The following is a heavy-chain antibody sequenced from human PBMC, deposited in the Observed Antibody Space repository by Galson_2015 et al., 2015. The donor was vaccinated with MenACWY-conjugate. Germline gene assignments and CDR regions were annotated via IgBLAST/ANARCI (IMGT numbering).Heavy chain of an antibody. CDR3: GRISYDGLDY. Sequence: SLRLSCAGSGFTFESCRMSWVRQAPGKGLEWVANINRNGVGTFYADSVKGRFAISKDNAENSLYLQMNRLTAADTAIYYCGRISYDGLDYWGQGTLGTVSS. V-gene: IGHV3-7*01. D-gene: IGHD3-3*01. CDR1: GFTFESCR. J-gene: IGHJ4*02. CDR2: INRNGVGT.